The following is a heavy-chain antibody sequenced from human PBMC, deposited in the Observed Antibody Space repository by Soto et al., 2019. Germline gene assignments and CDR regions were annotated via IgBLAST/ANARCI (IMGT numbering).Heavy chain of an antibody. CDR1: GFTVSSYA. J-gene: IGHJ6*03. D-gene: IGHD3-16*01. Sequence: EVQLLESGGGLVQPGGSLRLSCAASGFTVSSYAMSWVRQAPGKGLEWVSVISGSGSTYSADSVKGRFTISRDSSKNTVYLQMNSLRAEDTAVYYCAKVLRFTFTTGYYMDVWGRGTTVTVSS. CDR3: AKVLRFTFTTGYYMDV. CDR2: ISGSGST. V-gene: IGHV3-23*01.